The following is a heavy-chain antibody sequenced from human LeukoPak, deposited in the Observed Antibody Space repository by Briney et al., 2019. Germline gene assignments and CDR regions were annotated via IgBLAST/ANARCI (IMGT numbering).Heavy chain of an antibody. V-gene: IGHV3-48*03. CDR3: ARVSQGYSSSSLRYYYYYMDV. Sequence: GGSLRLSCAASGFTFSTFAMSWVRQAPGKGLEWVSYISSSGSTIYYADSVKGRFTISRDNAKNSLYLQMNSLRAEDTAVYYCARVSQGYSSSSLRYYYYYMDVWGKGTTVTVSS. CDR2: ISSSGSTI. D-gene: IGHD6-6*01. CDR1: GFTFSTFA. J-gene: IGHJ6*03.